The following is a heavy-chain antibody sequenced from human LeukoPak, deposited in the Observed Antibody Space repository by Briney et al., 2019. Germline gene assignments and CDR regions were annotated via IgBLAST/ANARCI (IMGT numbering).Heavy chain of an antibody. CDR1: GDSISSGGYY. Sequence: SETLSLTCTVSGDSISSGGYYWSWIRQPPVKGLEWIGYIYYSGSTNYNPSLKNRVTISVDTSKNQFSLRLSSVTAADTAVYYCAREGYSGYDFEYWGQGTLVTVSS. CDR2: IYYSGST. V-gene: IGHV4-61*08. CDR3: AREGYSGYDFEY. D-gene: IGHD5-12*01. J-gene: IGHJ4*02.